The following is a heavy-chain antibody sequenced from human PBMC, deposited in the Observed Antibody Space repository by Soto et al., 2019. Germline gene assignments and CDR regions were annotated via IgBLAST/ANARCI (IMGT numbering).Heavy chain of an antibody. V-gene: IGHV3-30*18. J-gene: IGHJ6*02. CDR3: AQDFGEYHLPRVGMDV. D-gene: IGHD3-10*01. CDR1: GFTFSSYG. Sequence: QVQLVESGGGVVQPGRSLRLSCAASGFTFSSYGMHWVRQAPGKGLEWVAVISYDGSNKYYADSVKGRFTISRDNPKNTLYLQMNGLRAEDTAVYYCAQDFGEYHLPRVGMDVWGQGTTVTVSS. CDR2: ISYDGSNK.